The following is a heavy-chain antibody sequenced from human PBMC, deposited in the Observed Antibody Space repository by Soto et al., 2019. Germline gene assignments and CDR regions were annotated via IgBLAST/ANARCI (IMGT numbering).Heavy chain of an antibody. D-gene: IGHD3-22*01. CDR3: ARGGHAYYYDSSCYYSDAFDI. J-gene: IGHJ3*02. V-gene: IGHV3-30-3*01. CDR1: GFTFSSYA. CDR2: ISYDGSNK. Sequence: QVQLVESGGGVVQPGRSLRLSCAASGFTFSSYAMHWVRQAPGKGLEWVAVISYDGSNKYYADSVKGRFTISRDNSKNPLYLQMNSLRAEDTAVYDCARGGHAYYYDSSCYYSDAFDIWGQGTMVTVSS.